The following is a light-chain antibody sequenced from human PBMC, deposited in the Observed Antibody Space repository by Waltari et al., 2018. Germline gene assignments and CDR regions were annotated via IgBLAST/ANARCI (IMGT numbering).Light chain of an antibody. CDR3: AAWDDSLNGVI. V-gene: IGLV1-44*01. CDR1: SSNIGSNT. Sequence: QSVLTQPPSASGTPGQRVTISCSGSSSNIGSNTVNWYQPLPGTAPKPLIYNNDQRPSGVPDRFSGSKSGTSASLAISRLQSDDEADYYCAAWDDSLNGVIFGGGTKLTVL. CDR2: NND. J-gene: IGLJ2*01.